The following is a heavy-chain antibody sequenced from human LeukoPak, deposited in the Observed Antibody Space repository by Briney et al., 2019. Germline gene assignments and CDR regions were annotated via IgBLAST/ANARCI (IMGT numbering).Heavy chain of an antibody. J-gene: IGHJ4*02. Sequence: ASVKVSCKASGYTFTGYYMHWVRQAPGQGLEWMGRINPNSGGTNYAQKFQGRVTMTRDTSISTAYMELSRLRSDDTAVYYCAVITIFGVVRYLDYWGQGTLVTVSS. D-gene: IGHD3-3*01. CDR3: AVITIFGVVRYLDY. V-gene: IGHV1-2*06. CDR2: INPNSGGT. CDR1: GYTFTGYY.